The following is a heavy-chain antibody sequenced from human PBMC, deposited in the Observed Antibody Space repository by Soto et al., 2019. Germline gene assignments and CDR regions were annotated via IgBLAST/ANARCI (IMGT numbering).Heavy chain of an antibody. D-gene: IGHD4-17*01. J-gene: IGHJ5*02. V-gene: IGHV3-33*01. CDR1: GFTFSSYG. CDR2: IWYDGSNK. Sequence: GGSLRLSCAASGFTFSSYGMHWVRQAPGKGLEWVAVIWYDGSNKYYADSVKGRFTISRDNSKNTLYLQMNSLRAEDTAVYYCARPSTTVTTLNWFDPWGPGTLVTVSS. CDR3: ARPSTTVTTLNWFDP.